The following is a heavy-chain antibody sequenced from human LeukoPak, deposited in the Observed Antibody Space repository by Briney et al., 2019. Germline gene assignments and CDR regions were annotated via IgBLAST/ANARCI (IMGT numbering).Heavy chain of an antibody. D-gene: IGHD5-12*01. CDR2: ISYDGSNK. J-gene: IGHJ6*02. CDR3: ARDLSGYETGYYYGMDV. V-gene: IGHV3-30-3*01. Sequence: PGGSLRLSCAASGCTFSSYAMHWVRQAPGKGLEWVAVISYDGSNKYYADSVKGRFTISRDNSKNTLYLQMNSLRAEDTAVYYCARDLSGYETGYYYGMDVWGQGTTVTVSS. CDR1: GCTFSSYA.